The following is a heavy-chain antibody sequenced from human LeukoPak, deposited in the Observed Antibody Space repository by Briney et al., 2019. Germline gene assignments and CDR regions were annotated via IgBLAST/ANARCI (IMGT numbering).Heavy chain of an antibody. V-gene: IGHV1-69*05. Sequence: PVASVKVSCKASGGTFSSYAISWVRQAPGQGLEWMGGIIPIFGTANYAQKFQGRVTITTDESTSTAYMELSSLRSEDTAVYYCARAPYCSPSNYYYYMDVWGKGTTVTVSS. CDR1: GGTFSSYA. J-gene: IGHJ6*03. CDR3: ARAPYCSPSNYYYYMDV. CDR2: IIPIFGTA. D-gene: IGHD2-21*01.